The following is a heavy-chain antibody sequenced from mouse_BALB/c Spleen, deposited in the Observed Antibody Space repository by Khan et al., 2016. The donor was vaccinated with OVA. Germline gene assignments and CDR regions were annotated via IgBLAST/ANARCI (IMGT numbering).Heavy chain of an antibody. Sequence: QVQLKESGPGLVAPSQSLSITCTVSGFSLTNYGVHWVRQPPREGLEWLGVIWAGGSTNYNSALMSRLSISKDNSKSQVFLKMNNLQTKDTAMYYCARPYYGSAWFAYWGQGTLVTVSA. V-gene: IGHV2-9*02. D-gene: IGHD1-1*01. CDR1: GFSLTNYG. J-gene: IGHJ3*01. CDR3: ARPYYGSAWFAY. CDR2: IWAGGST.